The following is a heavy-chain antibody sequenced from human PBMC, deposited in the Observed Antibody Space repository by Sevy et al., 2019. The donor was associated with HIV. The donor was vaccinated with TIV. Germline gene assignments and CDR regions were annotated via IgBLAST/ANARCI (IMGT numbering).Heavy chain of an antibody. J-gene: IGHJ4*02. CDR1: DYSISSGYW. CDR3: ASHDWGRQDY. Sequence: SETLSLTCIVSDYSISSGYWWDWFRRPPGKGLEWFGAIYYRGDTQYTQSLKSRVTISADTSKNQFSLGLTSMTAADTAIYYCASHDWGRQDYWGQGTLVTVSS. V-gene: IGHV4-38-2*02. CDR2: IYYRGDT. D-gene: IGHD7-27*01.